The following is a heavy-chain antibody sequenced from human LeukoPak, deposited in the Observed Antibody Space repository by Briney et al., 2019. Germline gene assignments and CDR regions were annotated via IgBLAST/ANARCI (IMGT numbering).Heavy chain of an antibody. CDR3: VKGRDYNDASAYYIGDY. Sequence: GGSLRLSCAASGFTFSTHAMIWVRQAPGKGPEWVSCITGSGTGTYYTDSVKGRFTISRENSKDTLYLQMNSLRAEETAVYYCVKGRDYNDASAYYIGDYWGQGTLVTVS. D-gene: IGHD3-22*01. V-gene: IGHV3-23*01. J-gene: IGHJ4*02. CDR1: GFTFSTHA. CDR2: ITGSGTGT.